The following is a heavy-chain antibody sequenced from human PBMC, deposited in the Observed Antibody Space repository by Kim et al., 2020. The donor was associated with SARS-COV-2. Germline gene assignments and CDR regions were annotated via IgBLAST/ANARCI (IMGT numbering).Heavy chain of an antibody. CDR2: ISSSSSYI. CDR1: GFTFSSYS. V-gene: IGHV3-21*01. Sequence: GGSLRLSCAASGFTFSSYSMNWVRQAPGKGLEWVSSISSSSSYIYYADSVKGRFTISRDNAKNSLYLQMNSLRAEDTAVYYCAREYCSSTSCYKIHPFFDYWGQGTLVTVSS. D-gene: IGHD2-2*02. J-gene: IGHJ4*02. CDR3: AREYCSSTSCYKIHPFFDY.